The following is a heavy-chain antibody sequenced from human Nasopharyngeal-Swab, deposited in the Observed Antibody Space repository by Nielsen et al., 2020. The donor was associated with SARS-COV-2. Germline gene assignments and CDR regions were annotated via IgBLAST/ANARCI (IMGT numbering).Heavy chain of an antibody. Sequence: GGSLRLSCAASGFTFSSYAMHWVRQAPGKGLEWVAVISYDGSNKYYADSVKGRFTISRGNSKNTLYLQMNSLRAEDTAVYYCARGYSGYDQWGIDYWGQGTLVTVSS. V-gene: IGHV3-30-3*01. CDR3: ARGYSGYDQWGIDY. CDR2: ISYDGSNK. D-gene: IGHD5-12*01. CDR1: GFTFSSYA. J-gene: IGHJ4*02.